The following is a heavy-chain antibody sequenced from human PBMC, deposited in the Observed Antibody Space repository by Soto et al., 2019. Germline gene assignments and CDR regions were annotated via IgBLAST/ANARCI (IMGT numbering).Heavy chain of an antibody. CDR3: AKAFYYDTKSPFDY. V-gene: IGHV3-30*18. J-gene: IGHJ4*02. CDR2: ISYDGSNK. D-gene: IGHD3-22*01. CDR1: GFTFSSYG. Sequence: PGGSLRLSCAASGFTFSSYGMHWVRQAPGKGLEWVAVISYDGSNKYYADSVKGRFTISRDNSKNTLYLQMNSLRAEDTAVYYCAKAFYYDTKSPFDYWGQGTLVTVSS.